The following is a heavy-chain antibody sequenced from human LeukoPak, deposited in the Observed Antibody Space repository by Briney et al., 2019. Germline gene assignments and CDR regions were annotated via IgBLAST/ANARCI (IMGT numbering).Heavy chain of an antibody. Sequence: PGGSLRLSCAASGFTFSSYAMSWVRQAPGKGLEWVSAISGSGGSTYYADSVKGRFTLSRDNSKNTLFLHMDSLRADDTAVYYCSKDPNGDYVGAFDMWGPGTMVTVSS. CDR1: GFTFSSYA. CDR2: ISGSGGST. J-gene: IGHJ3*02. D-gene: IGHD4-17*01. V-gene: IGHV3-23*01. CDR3: SKDPNGDYVGAFDM.